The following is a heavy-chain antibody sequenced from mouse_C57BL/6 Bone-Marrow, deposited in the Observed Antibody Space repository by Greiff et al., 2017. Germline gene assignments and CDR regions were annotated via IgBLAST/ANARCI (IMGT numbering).Heavy chain of an antibody. CDR1: GYAFTNYL. J-gene: IGHJ1*03. Sequence: QVQLQQSGAELVRPGTSVKVSCKASGYAFTNYLIEWEKQRPGQGLEWIGVINPGSGGTNYNEKFKGKATLTADKSSSTAYMQLSSLTSEDSAVYFCATYYYGSSGYFDVWGTGTTVTVSS. V-gene: IGHV1-54*01. CDR3: ATYYYGSSGYFDV. D-gene: IGHD1-1*01. CDR2: INPGSGGT.